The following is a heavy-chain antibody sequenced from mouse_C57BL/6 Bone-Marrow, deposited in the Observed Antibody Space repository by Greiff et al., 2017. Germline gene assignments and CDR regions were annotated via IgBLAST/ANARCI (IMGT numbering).Heavy chain of an antibody. D-gene: IGHD2-3*01. J-gene: IGHJ2*01. V-gene: IGHV2-2*01. CDR3: ARGGLLRLDY. CDR2: IWSGGST. Sequence: VKLMESGPGLVQPSQSLSITCTVSGFSLTSYGVHWVRQSPGKGLEWLGVIWSGGSTDSNAAFISRLSISKDNSKSQVFFKMNSLQADDTAIYYCARGGLLRLDYWGQGTTLTVSS. CDR1: GFSLTSYG.